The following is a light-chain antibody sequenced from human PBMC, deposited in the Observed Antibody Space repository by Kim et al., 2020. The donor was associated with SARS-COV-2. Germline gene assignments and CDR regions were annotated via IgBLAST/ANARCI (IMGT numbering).Light chain of an antibody. Sequence: EIVMTQSPATLSVSLGERATLSCRASQNVGSYLSWFQQKPGQPPRLLIRDSSGRATGVAARFSGSGSGTEFTLTISGLQSDDFAVYYCQQYEDWPLTFGGGPKVEI. J-gene: IGKJ4*01. CDR1: QNVGSY. CDR2: DSS. CDR3: QQYEDWPLT. V-gene: IGKV3-15*01.